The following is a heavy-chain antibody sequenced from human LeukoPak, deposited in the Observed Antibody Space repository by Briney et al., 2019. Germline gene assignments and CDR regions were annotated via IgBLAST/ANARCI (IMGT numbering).Heavy chain of an antibody. CDR3: ARALWSTGGPIDY. J-gene: IGHJ4*02. CDR1: GYTFTSYD. D-gene: IGHD3-10*01. Sequence: ASVKVSCKASGYTFTSYDINWVRQATGQGLEWRGWMKPNSGNTGYAQKFQGRVTMTRNTSISTAYMELSSLRSEDTAVYYCARALWSTGGPIDYWGQGTLVTVSS. V-gene: IGHV1-8*01. CDR2: MKPNSGNT.